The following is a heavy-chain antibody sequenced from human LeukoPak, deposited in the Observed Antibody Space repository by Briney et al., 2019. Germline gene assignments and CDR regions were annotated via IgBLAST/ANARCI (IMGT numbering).Heavy chain of an antibody. Sequence: GGSLRLSCAASGFTFSSYWMHWVRQAPGKGLVWVSRINGDGSGTNYADSVKGRFTISRDNAKNSVFLQMNSLRAEDTAVYYCVRDGGVSGYDLLDYWGQGTLVTVSS. CDR1: GFTFSSYW. J-gene: IGHJ4*02. CDR3: VRDGGVSGYDLLDY. D-gene: IGHD5-12*01. CDR2: INGDGSGT. V-gene: IGHV3-74*01.